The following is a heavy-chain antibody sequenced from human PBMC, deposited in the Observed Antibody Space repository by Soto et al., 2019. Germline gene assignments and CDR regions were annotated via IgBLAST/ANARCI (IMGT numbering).Heavy chain of an antibody. J-gene: IGHJ6*02. CDR1: AYTFTSYG. CDR2: ISPYNGNT. Sequence: QVQLVQSGAEVKQPGASVKVSCKASAYTFTSYGITWVRQAPGQGLEWMGWISPYNGNTNYEPTFQGRVTMTTDTSTSRADLELRSLRSDDTAVYYCARDRFSHFYSSGSPTGVDVWGQGTTVTVSS. CDR3: ARDRFSHFYSSGSPTGVDV. V-gene: IGHV1-18*01. D-gene: IGHD3-10*01.